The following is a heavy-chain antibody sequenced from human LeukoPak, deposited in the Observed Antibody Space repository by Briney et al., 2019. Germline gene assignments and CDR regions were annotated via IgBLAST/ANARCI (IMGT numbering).Heavy chain of an antibody. CDR3: ARARIFGEVTTDY. J-gene: IGHJ4*02. CDR1: GYTFTGYY. V-gene: IGHV1-2*02. CDR2: INPNSGGT. D-gene: IGHD3-3*01. Sequence: ASVKVSCKASGYTFTGYYMHWVRQAPGQGLEWMGWINPNSGGTNYAQKFQGRVTMTRDTSISTAYMELSRLRSDDTAVYYCARARIFGEVTTDYWGQGTLVTVSS.